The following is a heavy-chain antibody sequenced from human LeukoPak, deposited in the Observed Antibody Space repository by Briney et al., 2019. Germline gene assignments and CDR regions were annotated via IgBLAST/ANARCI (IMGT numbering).Heavy chain of an antibody. CDR2: ISGTGGTT. D-gene: IGHD6-6*01. CDR1: GFTFSNYA. V-gene: IGHV3-23*01. Sequence: GGSLRLSCAASGFTFSNYAMSWVRQAPGKGLEWVSGISGTGGTTYYVDSVKGRFTISRDNSKNTLFLQMNSLRADDTAVYYCAKSSPRPGDRWGQGTLVIVSS. J-gene: IGHJ5*02. CDR3: AKSSPRPGDR.